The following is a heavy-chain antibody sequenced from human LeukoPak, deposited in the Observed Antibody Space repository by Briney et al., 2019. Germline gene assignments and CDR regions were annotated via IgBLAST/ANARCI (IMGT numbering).Heavy chain of an antibody. Sequence: GGSLRLSCAASGFTFDDYAMHWVRQAPGKGLEWVSGISWNSGSIGYADSVKGRFTISRDNAKNSLYLQMNGLRAEDTALYYCAKERRQTGNFDYWGQGTLVTVSS. V-gene: IGHV3-9*01. J-gene: IGHJ4*02. CDR3: AKERRQTGNFDY. CDR2: ISWNSGSI. CDR1: GFTFDDYA. D-gene: IGHD1-1*01.